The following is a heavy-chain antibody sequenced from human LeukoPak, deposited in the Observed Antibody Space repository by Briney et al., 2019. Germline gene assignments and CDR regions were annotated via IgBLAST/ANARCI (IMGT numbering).Heavy chain of an antibody. J-gene: IGHJ4*02. D-gene: IGHD1-26*01. CDR3: ARLAYSGSYRGIDY. Sequence: ASETLSLTCTVSGGSISSYYWSWIRQPAGKGLEWIGRIYTSGSTNYNPSLKSRVTMSVDTSKNQFSLKLSSVTAADTAVYYCARLAYSGSYRGIDYWGQGTLVTVSS. CDR2: IYTSGST. V-gene: IGHV4-4*07. CDR1: GGSISSYY.